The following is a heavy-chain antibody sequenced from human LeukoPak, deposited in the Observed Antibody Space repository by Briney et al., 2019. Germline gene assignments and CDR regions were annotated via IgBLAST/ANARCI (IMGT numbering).Heavy chain of an antibody. Sequence: SETPSLTCTVSGGSISSYYWSWIRQPAGKGLEWIGRIYTSGSTNYNPSLKSRVTMSVDTSKNQFSLKLSSVTAADTAVYYCASGTTKTTPPLYWGQGTLVTVSS. CDR1: GGSISSYY. D-gene: IGHD4-17*01. CDR2: IYTSGST. J-gene: IGHJ4*02. CDR3: ASGTTKTTPPLY. V-gene: IGHV4-4*07.